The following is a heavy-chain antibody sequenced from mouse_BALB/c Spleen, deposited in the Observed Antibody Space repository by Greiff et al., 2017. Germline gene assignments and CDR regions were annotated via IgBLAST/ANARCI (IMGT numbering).Heavy chain of an antibody. Sequence: VQLQESGPELVKPGASVKISCKASGYAFSSSWMNWVKQRPGQGLEWIGQIYPGDGDTNYNGKFKGKATLTADKSSSTAYMQLSSLTSEDSAVYFCARRSGTGFAYWGQGTLVTVSA. J-gene: IGHJ3*01. D-gene: IGHD4-1*01. V-gene: IGHV1-80*01. CDR3: ARRSGTGFAY. CDR1: GYAFSSSW. CDR2: IYPGDGDT.